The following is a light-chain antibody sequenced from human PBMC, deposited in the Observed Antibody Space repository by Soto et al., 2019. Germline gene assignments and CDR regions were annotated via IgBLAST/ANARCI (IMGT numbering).Light chain of an antibody. J-gene: IGKJ4*01. V-gene: IGKV3-20*01. CDR2: GAS. Sequence: EIVLTQSPATISFSPGERSTLSCRASQSVSSYLAWYQQKPGQAPRLLIYGASSRATGIPDRFSGSGSGTDFTLTISRLEPEDFAVYYCQQYGSSPLTFGGGTKVDIK. CDR3: QQYGSSPLT. CDR1: QSVSSY.